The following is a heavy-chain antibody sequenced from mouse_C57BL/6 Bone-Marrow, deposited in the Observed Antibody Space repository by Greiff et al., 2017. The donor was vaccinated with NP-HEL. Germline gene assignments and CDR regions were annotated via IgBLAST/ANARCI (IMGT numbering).Heavy chain of an antibody. J-gene: IGHJ2*01. CDR2: IDPSDSYT. Sequence: VQLQQPGAELVRPGTSVKLSCKASGYTFTSYWMHWVKQRPGQGLEWIGVIDPSDSYTNYNQKFKGKATLTVDTSSSTAYMQLSSLTSEDSAVYYCARKIITTVVDWGQGTTLTVSS. V-gene: IGHV1-59*01. CDR1: GYTFTSYW. CDR3: ARKIITTVVD. D-gene: IGHD1-1*01.